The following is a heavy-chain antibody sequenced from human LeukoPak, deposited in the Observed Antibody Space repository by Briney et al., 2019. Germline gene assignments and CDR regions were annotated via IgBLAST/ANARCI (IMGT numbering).Heavy chain of an antibody. J-gene: IGHJ4*02. V-gene: IGHV3-74*01. Sequence: GGSLRLSCVASGFGFSGYWMHWVRQAPGKGLVWVSRINGDGSSTNYADSVKGRFTISRDNSKNTLYLQMNSLRAEDTAVYYCARGPSGYHNTGGQGTLVTVSS. CDR2: INGDGSST. CDR1: GFGFSGYW. CDR3: ARGPSGYHNT. D-gene: IGHD5-12*01.